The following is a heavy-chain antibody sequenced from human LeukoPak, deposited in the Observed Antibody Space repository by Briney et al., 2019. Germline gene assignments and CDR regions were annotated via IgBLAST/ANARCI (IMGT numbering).Heavy chain of an antibody. J-gene: IGHJ4*02. V-gene: IGHV1-2*02. Sequence: ASVKVSCKASGYTFTSYYMHWVRQAPGQGLEWMGWINPNSGGTNYAQKFQGRVTMTRDTSISTAYMELSRLRSDDTAVYYCARELISTVTTLNYWGQGTLVTVSS. D-gene: IGHD4-17*01. CDR1: GYTFTSYY. CDR2: INPNSGGT. CDR3: ARELISTVTTLNY.